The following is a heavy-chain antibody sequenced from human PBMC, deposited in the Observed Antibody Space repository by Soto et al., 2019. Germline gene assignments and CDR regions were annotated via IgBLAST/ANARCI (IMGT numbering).Heavy chain of an antibody. V-gene: IGHV1-3*01. CDR1: GYTFTSYA. D-gene: IGHD2-15*01. Sequence: QVQLVQSGAEVKKPGASVKVSCKASGYTFTSYALHWVRQAPGQRLEWMGWINAGNGNTKYSQKFQGRVTMTKDTSATTAYMELSSLRSEDTAVYYCARDLGGWPDYWGQGTLVTVSS. CDR2: INAGNGNT. J-gene: IGHJ4*02. CDR3: ARDLGGWPDY.